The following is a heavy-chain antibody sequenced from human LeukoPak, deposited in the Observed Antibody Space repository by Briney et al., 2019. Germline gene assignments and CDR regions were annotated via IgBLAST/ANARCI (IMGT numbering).Heavy chain of an antibody. CDR1: GYTFANYY. D-gene: IGHD3-10*01. CDR2: IDPSGGST. V-gene: IGHV1-46*01. Sequence: ASVKVSCKASGYTFANYYMHWVRQAPGQGLEWMGIIDPSGGSTSYAQKFQERVTITRDMSTSTAYMELSSLRSEDTAVYYCAADFQSGYYFDYWGQGTLVTVSS. J-gene: IGHJ4*02. CDR3: AADFQSGYYFDY.